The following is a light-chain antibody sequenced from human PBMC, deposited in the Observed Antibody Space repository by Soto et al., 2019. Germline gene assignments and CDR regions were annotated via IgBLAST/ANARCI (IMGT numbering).Light chain of an antibody. CDR1: SSNIGSNT. V-gene: IGLV1-44*01. CDR2: SNN. Sequence: QSVLTQPPSASGTPRQRVTISCSGSSSNIGSNTVNWYQHLPGTAPKLLIYSNNQRPSGVPDRFSGSKSGTSASLAISGLQSEDEADYYCASWDDSLNGWVFGGGTKLTVL. J-gene: IGLJ3*02. CDR3: ASWDDSLNGWV.